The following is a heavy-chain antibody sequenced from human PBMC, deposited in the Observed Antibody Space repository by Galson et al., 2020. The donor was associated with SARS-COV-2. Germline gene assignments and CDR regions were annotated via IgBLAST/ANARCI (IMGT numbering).Heavy chain of an antibody. J-gene: IGHJ6*03. D-gene: IGHD2-2*01. V-gene: IGHV4-34*01. Sequence: SETLSLTCAVYGGSFKYYYWTWIRQSPGKGLQWIGEINHRGSTNYDPSLLGRVAMSVATSKNQFSLRLSSVTAADTAVYYCVRGAEERRIIVVVPYYYTYMDVWGGGTAVTVSS. CDR2: INHRGST. CDR3: VRGAEERRIIVVVPYYYTYMDV. CDR1: GGSFKYYY.